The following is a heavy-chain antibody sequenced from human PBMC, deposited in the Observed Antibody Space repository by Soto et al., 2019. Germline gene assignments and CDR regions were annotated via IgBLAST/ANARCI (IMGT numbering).Heavy chain of an antibody. J-gene: IGHJ5*02. CDR3: ARDYMVLGVMRWFDP. V-gene: IGHV4-4*02. D-gene: IGHD3-10*01. CDR1: GGSISSSNW. CDR2: IYHSGST. Sequence: QVQLQESGPGLVKPSGTLSLTCAVSGGSISSSNWWSWVRQPPGKGLEWIGEIYHSGSTNYNPSRKSRGTRSVDTSKNQFSLKLSSVTAADTAVYYCARDYMVLGVMRWFDPWGQGTLVTVSS.